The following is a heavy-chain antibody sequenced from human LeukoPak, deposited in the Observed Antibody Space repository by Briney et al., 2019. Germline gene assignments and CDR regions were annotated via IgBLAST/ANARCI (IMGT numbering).Heavy chain of an antibody. CDR1: GFTFSSYS. V-gene: IGHV3-21*01. CDR2: ISSSSSYI. Sequence: GGSLRLSCAASGFTFSSYSMNWVRQAPGKGLEWVSSISSSSSYIYYADSVKGRFTISRDNAKNSLYLQMNSLRAEDTAVYYCAGEVVVVVAATRENWFDPWGQGTLVTVSS. J-gene: IGHJ5*02. D-gene: IGHD2-15*01. CDR3: AGEVVVVVAATRENWFDP.